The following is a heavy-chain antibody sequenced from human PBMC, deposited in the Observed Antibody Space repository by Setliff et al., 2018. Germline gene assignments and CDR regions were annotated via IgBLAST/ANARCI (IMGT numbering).Heavy chain of an antibody. CDR2: SNHGGST. V-gene: IGHV4-34*01. D-gene: IGHD3-3*01. CDR3: ARLSWNGLRYYTDV. J-gene: IGHJ6*03. Sequence: SETLSLTCSVYGESFSNNYWSWIRQTPGKGLEWIGESNHGGSTSYHPSLKSRLTMSVDTSKNQFSLKLTSVTAADTAVYYCARLSWNGLRYYTDVWGRGTTVTVS. CDR1: GESFSNNY.